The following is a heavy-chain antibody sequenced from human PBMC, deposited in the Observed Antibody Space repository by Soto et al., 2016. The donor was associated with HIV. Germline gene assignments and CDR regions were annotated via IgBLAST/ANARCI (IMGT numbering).Heavy chain of an antibody. J-gene: IGHJ4*02. CDR1: GHTFAGYY. CDR3: ASYYGSCLFY. Sequence: QVQLVQSGAEVKKPGASVKVSCKASGHTFAGYYIHWVRQAPGQGLEWMGIINPSGGSTSYAQKFQGRVTMTRDTSTSTVYMELSSLRSEDTAVYYCASYYGSCLFYWGQGTLVTVSS. CDR2: INPSGGST. V-gene: IGHV1-46*01. D-gene: IGHD3-10*01.